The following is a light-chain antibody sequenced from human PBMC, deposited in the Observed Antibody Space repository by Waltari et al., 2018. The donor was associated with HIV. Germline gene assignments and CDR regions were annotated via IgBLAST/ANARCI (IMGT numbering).Light chain of an antibody. CDR3: TSYAGRNTFV. CDR1: TSDVGAYNY. V-gene: IGLV2-8*01. CDR2: EVF. Sequence: QSALTQPPSASGSPGQSVTISCTGKTSDVGAYNYVSWYQQHPGKAPKLTIYEVFKRPSGVPDRFSGSKSGNTASLTVSGLQAEDEADYYCTSYAGRNTFVFGGGTKLTVL. J-gene: IGLJ2*01.